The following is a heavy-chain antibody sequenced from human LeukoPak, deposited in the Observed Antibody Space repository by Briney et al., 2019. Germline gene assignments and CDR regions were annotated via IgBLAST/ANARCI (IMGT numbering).Heavy chain of an antibody. D-gene: IGHD2-8*02. Sequence: SETLSLTCAVYGGSFCGYYWSWIRQPPGKGLEWIGEINHSGSTNYNPSLKSQVTISVDTSKNRFSLKLSSVTAADTAVYYCARDRRYSHHTGGQFDYWGQGTLVTVSS. CDR1: GGSFCGYY. J-gene: IGHJ4*02. CDR3: ARDRRYSHHTGGQFDY. V-gene: IGHV4-34*01. CDR2: INHSGST.